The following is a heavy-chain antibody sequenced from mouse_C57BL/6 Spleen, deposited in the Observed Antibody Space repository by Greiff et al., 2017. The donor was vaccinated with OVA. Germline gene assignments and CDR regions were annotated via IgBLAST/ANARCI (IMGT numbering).Heavy chain of an antibody. CDR3: ARSSSGYVGFAY. CDR1: GYTFTDYN. Sequence: VQLQQSGPELVKPGASVKIPCKASGYTFTDYNMDWVKQSHGKSLEWIGDINPNNGGTIYNQKFKGKATLTVDKSSSTAYMELRRLTSEDTAVYYCARSSSGYVGFAYWGQGTLVTVSA. J-gene: IGHJ3*01. V-gene: IGHV1-18*01. CDR2: INPNNGGT. D-gene: IGHD3-2*02.